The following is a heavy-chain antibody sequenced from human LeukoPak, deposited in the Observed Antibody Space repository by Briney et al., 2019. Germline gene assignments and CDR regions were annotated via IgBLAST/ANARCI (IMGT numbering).Heavy chain of an antibody. CDR2: IKQDGSEK. Sequence: GGSLRLSCAASGFTFSSYWMSWVRQAPGKGLEWVANIKQDGSEKYYVDSARGRFTISRDNAKNSLYLQMNSLRAEDTAVYYCTRSTSCSGGSCYSSPWFDPWGQGTLVTVSS. V-gene: IGHV3-7*01. J-gene: IGHJ5*02. D-gene: IGHD2-15*01. CDR1: GFTFSSYW. CDR3: TRSTSCSGGSCYSSPWFDP.